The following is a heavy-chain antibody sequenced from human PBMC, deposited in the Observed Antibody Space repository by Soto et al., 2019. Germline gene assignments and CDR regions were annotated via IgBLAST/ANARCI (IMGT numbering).Heavy chain of an antibody. CDR1: GGSISRGGYY. V-gene: IGHV4-39*01. D-gene: IGHD2-21*02. Sequence: SETLSLTCTVSGGSISRGGYYWGWIRQPPGKGLEWIGSIHYSGYTYYNPSLKSRVTISVDTSKNQFSLKLSSVTAADTAVYYCASLRVDCGGDCYSFPYYYYGMDVCGQGTTVTVSS. J-gene: IGHJ6*02. CDR2: IHYSGYT. CDR3: ASLRVDCGGDCYSFPYYYYGMDV.